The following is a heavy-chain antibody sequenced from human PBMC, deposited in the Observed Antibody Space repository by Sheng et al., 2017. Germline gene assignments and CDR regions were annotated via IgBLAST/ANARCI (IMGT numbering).Heavy chain of an antibody. V-gene: IGHV1-69*13. Sequence: QVQLVQSGAEVKKPGSSVKVSCKASGGTFSSYAISWVRQAPGQGLEWMGGIIPIFGTANYAQKFQGRVTITADESTSTAYMELSSLRSEDTAVYYCAILRGKRIAAAGTAPFDIWGPRGQWVTVSS. CDR3: AILRGKRIAAAGTAPFDI. J-gene: IGHJ3*02. CDR1: GGTFSSYA. D-gene: IGHD6-13*01. CDR2: IIPIFGTA.